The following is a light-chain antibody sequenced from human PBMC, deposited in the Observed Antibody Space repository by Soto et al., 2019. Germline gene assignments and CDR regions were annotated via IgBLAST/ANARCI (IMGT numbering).Light chain of an antibody. CDR2: DVS. V-gene: IGLV2-14*01. J-gene: IGLJ2*01. CDR1: SSDVGAYNY. Sequence: QSALTQPASVSGSPGQSITISCTGTSSDVGAYNYVSWYQQHPGTSPKLMIYDVSNRPSGVSNRFSGSKSGNTASLTISGLQAEDEADYYCSSYTNTHTILFGGGTKVTVL. CDR3: SSYTNTHTIL.